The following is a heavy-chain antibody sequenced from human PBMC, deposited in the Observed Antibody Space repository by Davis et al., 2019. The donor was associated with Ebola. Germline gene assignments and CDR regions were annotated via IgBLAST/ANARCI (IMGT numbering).Heavy chain of an antibody. V-gene: IGHV4-59*12. CDR2: IYYSGST. D-gene: IGHD2-15*01. CDR3: ARGSGLEFCSGGSCYRSFYYYYGMDV. J-gene: IGHJ6*02. Sequence: SETLSLTCTVSGGSISSYYWSWIRQPPGKGLEWIGYIYYSGSTNYNPSLKSRVTISVDTSKNQFSLKLSSVTAADTAVYYCARGSGLEFCSGGSCYRSFYYYYGMDVWGQGTTVTVSS. CDR1: GGSISSYY.